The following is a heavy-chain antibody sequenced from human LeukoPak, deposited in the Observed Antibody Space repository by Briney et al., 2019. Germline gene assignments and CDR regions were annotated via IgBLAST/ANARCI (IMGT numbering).Heavy chain of an antibody. J-gene: IGHJ6*03. CDR3: ARGVVGSYYYYYMDV. CDR2: INPNSGGT. CDR1: GYTFTGYY. V-gene: IGHV1-2*02. D-gene: IGHD2-21*01. Sequence: ASVTVSCKASGYTFTGYYMHWVRQAPGQGLEWMGWINPNSGGTNYAQKSQGRVTMTRDTSISTAYMELSRLRSDDTAVYYCARGVVGSYYYYYMDVWGKGTTVTISS.